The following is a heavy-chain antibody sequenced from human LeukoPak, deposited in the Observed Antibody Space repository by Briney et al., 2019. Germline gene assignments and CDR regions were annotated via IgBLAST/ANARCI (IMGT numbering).Heavy chain of an antibody. Sequence: GGSLRLSCAASGFTVSSNYMNWVRQAPGKGLEWVSVIHSGGSTYYADSVKGRFTISRDNSKNTLYLHMNSLRAEDTAVYYCARVTGPALDYWGQGTLVTVSS. CDR1: GFTVSSNY. V-gene: IGHV3-66*01. CDR3: ARVTGPALDY. D-gene: IGHD2-2*01. CDR2: IHSGGST. J-gene: IGHJ4*02.